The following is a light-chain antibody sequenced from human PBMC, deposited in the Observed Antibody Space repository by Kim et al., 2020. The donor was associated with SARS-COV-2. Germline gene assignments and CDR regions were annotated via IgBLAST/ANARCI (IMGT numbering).Light chain of an antibody. CDR1: SGHSTYD. CDR2: LHSDGSH. J-gene: IGLJ3*02. Sequence: ASVGFTCTLGSGHSTYDVEWHQQQPGKGPRYLMKLHSDGSHIKGDGIPDRFSGSSSGAERYLTISSLQSEDEADYYCQTWGPGIRVFGGGTQLTVL. V-gene: IGLV4-69*02. CDR3: QTWGPGIRV.